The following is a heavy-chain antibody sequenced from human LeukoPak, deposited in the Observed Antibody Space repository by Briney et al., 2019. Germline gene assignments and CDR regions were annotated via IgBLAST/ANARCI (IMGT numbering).Heavy chain of an antibody. CDR2: IHYSGST. Sequence: PSETLSLTCTVSGGSICSYYWSWIRQPPGKGLEWIGYIHYSGSTNYNPSLKSRVTISVDTSKKQFSLKLSSGTAADTAVYYCARVEEGYGSGRRENYYYYYMDVWGKGTTVTISS. V-gene: IGHV4-59*01. CDR1: GGSICSYY. CDR3: ARVEEGYGSGRRENYYYYYMDV. D-gene: IGHD3-10*01. J-gene: IGHJ6*03.